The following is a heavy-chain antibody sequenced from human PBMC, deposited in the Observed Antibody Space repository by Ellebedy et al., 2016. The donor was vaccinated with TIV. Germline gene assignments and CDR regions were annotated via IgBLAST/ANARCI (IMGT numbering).Heavy chain of an antibody. CDR3: GWDCTSSHCRGGY. V-gene: IGHV4-39*02. CDR2: HSYSGDT. Sequence: MPSETLSLTCTVSGGSISSSPYHWGWIRQPPGKGLEWIGSHSYSGDTYYSPSLRSRVTISVDTSKNHFSLRLSSVTAADPAVYYCGWDCTSSHCRGGYWGRGSLVTVSS. J-gene: IGHJ4*02. D-gene: IGHD2-2*01. CDR1: GGSISSSPYH.